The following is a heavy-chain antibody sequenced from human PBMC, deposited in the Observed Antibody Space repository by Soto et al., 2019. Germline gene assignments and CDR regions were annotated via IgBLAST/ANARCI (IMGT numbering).Heavy chain of an antibody. Sequence: SETLSLTCTVSGGSISSSGYYWGWIRQPPGEGLEWIGSIYYSGNTYYNASLKSRVTISVDTSKNQFYLKLSSVTAADTAVYYCASLDDWRQGTLVTVS. CDR3: ASLDD. J-gene: IGHJ4*02. V-gene: IGHV4-39*01. CDR2: IYYSGNT. CDR1: GGSISSSGYY.